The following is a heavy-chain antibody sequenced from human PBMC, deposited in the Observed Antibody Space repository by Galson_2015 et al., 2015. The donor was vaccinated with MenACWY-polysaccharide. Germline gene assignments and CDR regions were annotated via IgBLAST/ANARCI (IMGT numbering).Heavy chain of an antibody. V-gene: IGHV3-48*02. D-gene: IGHD1-26*01. Sequence: SLRLSCAASGFTFSSYSMNWVRQAPGKGLEWVSYISSSGTIYYADSVKGRFTISRDKGKNSLYLQMNSLRDDDTAVYYCARVLKGLVGATPDYWGQGTLVTVSS. J-gene: IGHJ4*02. CDR3: ARVLKGLVGATPDY. CDR2: ISSSGTI. CDR1: GFTFSSYS.